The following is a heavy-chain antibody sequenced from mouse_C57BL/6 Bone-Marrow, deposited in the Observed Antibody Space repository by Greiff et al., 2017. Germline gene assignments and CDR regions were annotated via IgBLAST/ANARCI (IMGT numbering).Heavy chain of an antibody. CDR2: ISDGGSYT. J-gene: IGHJ2*01. D-gene: IGHD1-1*01. CDR1: GFTFSSYA. V-gene: IGHV5-4*01. Sequence: DVMLVEPGGGLVKPGGSLKLSCAASGFTFSSYAMSWVRQTPEKRLEWVATISDGGSYTYYPDNVKGRFTLSRDNAKNNLYLQMSHLKSEDTAMYYCARDDYGSGHFDYWGQGTTLTVSS. CDR3: ARDDYGSGHFDY.